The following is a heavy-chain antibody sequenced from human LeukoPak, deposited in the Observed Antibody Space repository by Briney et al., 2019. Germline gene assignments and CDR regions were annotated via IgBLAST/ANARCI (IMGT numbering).Heavy chain of an antibody. D-gene: IGHD3-10*01. CDR1: GGSISSYY. J-gene: IGHJ4*02. CDR3: ARGSRFGEISLDY. Sequence: PSETLSLTCTVSGGSISSYYWSSVRQPAGKGLEWLGRIYTSGSTNYNPSLKSRVTMSVDTSKNHFSLKLSSVTAADTAVYYCARGSRFGEISLDYWGQGTLVTVSS. V-gene: IGHV4-4*07. CDR2: IYTSGST.